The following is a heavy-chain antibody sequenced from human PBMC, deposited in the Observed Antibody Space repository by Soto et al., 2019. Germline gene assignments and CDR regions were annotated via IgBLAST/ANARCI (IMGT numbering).Heavy chain of an antibody. J-gene: IGHJ4*02. CDR2: ISYDGSNK. CDR1: GFTFSSYG. D-gene: IGHD3-22*01. V-gene: IGHV3-30*18. CDR3: AKYYIYYYDSSAISGY. Sequence: GGSLRLSCAASGFTFSSYGMHWVRQAPGKGLEWVAVISYDGSNKYYADSVKGRFTISRDNSKNTLYLQMNSLRAEDTAVYYCAKYYIYYYDSSAISGYWGQGTLVNVSS.